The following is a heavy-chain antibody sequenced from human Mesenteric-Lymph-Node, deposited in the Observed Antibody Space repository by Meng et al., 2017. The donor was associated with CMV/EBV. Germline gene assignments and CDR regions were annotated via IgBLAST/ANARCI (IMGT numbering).Heavy chain of an antibody. J-gene: IGHJ4*02. CDR3: ARVGATTTCLDY. V-gene: IGHV4-4*02. Sequence: TGAGSGDSIRRRSWWSRVRQAPGKGLEWIGEIFHSGNTNYNPSLKSRVTISVDKSKSQFSLKLSSVTAADTAVYYCARVGATTTCLDYWGQGTLVTVSS. CDR2: IFHSGNT. D-gene: IGHD1-26*01. CDR1: GDSIRRRSW.